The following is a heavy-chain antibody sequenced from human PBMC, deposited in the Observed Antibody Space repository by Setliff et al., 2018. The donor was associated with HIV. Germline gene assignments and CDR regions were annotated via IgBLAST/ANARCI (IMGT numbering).Heavy chain of an antibody. CDR2: MSYDGNNK. J-gene: IGHJ4*02. D-gene: IGHD2-15*01. CDR1: GFTFSNYA. V-gene: IGHV3-30*04. CDR3: ARGPDCSGGSCYLGFDY. Sequence: GGSLRLSCAASGFTFSNYAMHWVRQAPGKGLEWVAVMSYDGNNKYYADSVRGRFTISRDNSKNTLSLQMNSLRTEDTAVYFCARGPDCSGGSCYLGFDYWGQGTLVTVSS.